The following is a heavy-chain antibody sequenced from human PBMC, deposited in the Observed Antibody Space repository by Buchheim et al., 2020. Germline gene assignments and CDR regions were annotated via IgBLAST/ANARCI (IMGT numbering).Heavy chain of an antibody. V-gene: IGHV3-11*01. Sequence: QVQLVESGGGLVKPGGSLRLSCAASGFTFSDYYMSWIRQAPGKGLEWVSYISSSGSTIYYADSVKGRFTISRDNAKNSLYLQMNSLRAEDTAMYYCAREGGYSHAYGAEPADYGDLYFDYWGQGTL. CDR1: GFTFSDYY. CDR3: AREGGYSHAYGAEPADYGDLYFDY. CDR2: ISSSGSTI. D-gene: IGHD4-17*01. J-gene: IGHJ4*02.